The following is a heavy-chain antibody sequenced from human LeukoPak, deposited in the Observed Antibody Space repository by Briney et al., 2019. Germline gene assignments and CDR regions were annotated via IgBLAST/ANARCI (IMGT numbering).Heavy chain of an antibody. CDR2: INPNSGGT. D-gene: IGHD1-26*01. V-gene: IGHV1-2*02. Sequence: ASVKVSCKASGYTFTGYYIHWVRQAPGQGLEWMGWINPNSGGTNYAQKFQGRVTMTRDTSISTAYMELSGLRSDDTAVYYCARPEQGGIYWSYFDYWGQGALVTVSS. CDR1: GYTFTGYY. J-gene: IGHJ4*02. CDR3: ARPEQGGIYWSYFDY.